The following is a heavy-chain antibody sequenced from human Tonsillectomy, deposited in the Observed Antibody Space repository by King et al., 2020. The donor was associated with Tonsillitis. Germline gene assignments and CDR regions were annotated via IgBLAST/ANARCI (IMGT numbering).Heavy chain of an antibody. CDR3: ARFQLGTADY. V-gene: IGHV4-39*01. J-gene: IGHJ4*02. D-gene: IGHD1-1*01. CDR2: VYYTGRT. Sequence: LQLQESGPGLVRPSETLSLTCTVSGDSISSSSYFWGWNRQSPERGLEWIGSVYYTGRTYYNPSLESRVTLLVDTSKNQFSLNLTSVTAADTAVYFCARFQLGTADYWGQGTLVTVSS. CDR1: GDSISSSSYF.